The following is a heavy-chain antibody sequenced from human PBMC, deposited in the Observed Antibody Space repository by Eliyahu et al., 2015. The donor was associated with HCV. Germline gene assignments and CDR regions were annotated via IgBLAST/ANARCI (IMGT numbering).Heavy chain of an antibody. D-gene: IGHD3-3*01. CDR3: VRVRRSITTYDGFDI. V-gene: IGHV3-74*01. J-gene: IGHJ3*02. CDR2: INSDGSSR. CDR1: GFTFSSHW. Sequence: EVQLVESGGGVVQPGGSLRLSCAASGFTFSSHWMHWVRQAPGKGLVWVSRINSDGSSRSHADSVQGRFTISRDNAKNTLYLQMTSLRAEDTAVYYCVRVRRSITTYDGFDIWGQGTMVIVSS.